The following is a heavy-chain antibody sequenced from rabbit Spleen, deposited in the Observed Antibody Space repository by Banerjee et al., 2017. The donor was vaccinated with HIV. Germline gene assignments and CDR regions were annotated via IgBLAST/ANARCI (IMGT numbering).Heavy chain of an antibody. D-gene: IGHD7-1*01. CDR3: ARGSTAPHYFNL. CDR2: IYTGDGST. CDR1: GFSFSSSYY. Sequence: QSLEESGGDLVKPGASLTLTCTASGFSFSSSYYMCWVRQAPGKGLEWIGCIYTGDGSTDYASWAKGRFTISKTSSTTVTLQTTSLTAADTATYFCARGSTAPHYFNLWGPGTLVTVS. V-gene: IGHV1S40*01. J-gene: IGHJ4*01.